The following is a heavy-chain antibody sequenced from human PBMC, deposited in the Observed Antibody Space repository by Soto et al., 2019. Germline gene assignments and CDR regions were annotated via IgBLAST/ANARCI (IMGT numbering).Heavy chain of an antibody. V-gene: IGHV3-30*18. J-gene: IGHJ3*02. CDR2: ISYDGSNK. CDR1: GFTFSSYG. CDR3: AKDIYVASPLDAFDI. Sequence: PGGSLRLSCAASGFTFSSYGMHWVRQAPGKGLEWVAVISYDGSNKYYADSVKGRFTISRDNSKNTLYLQMNSLRAEDTAVYYCAKDIYVASPLDAFDIWGQGTMVTVSS. D-gene: IGHD3-10*02.